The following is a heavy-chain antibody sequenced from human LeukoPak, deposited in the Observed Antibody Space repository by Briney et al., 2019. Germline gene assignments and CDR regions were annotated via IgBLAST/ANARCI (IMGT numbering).Heavy chain of an antibody. D-gene: IGHD3-16*01. Sequence: GGSLRLSCAASGFTVSSNYMSWVRQAPGKGLEWVSYISSVSSTIYYADSVKGRFTISRDNAKNSLYLQMNSLRAEDTAVYYCARAGGYPGLFDLWGQGTMVTVSS. J-gene: IGHJ3*01. CDR2: ISSVSSTI. CDR1: GFTVSSNY. V-gene: IGHV3-48*04. CDR3: ARAGGYPGLFDL.